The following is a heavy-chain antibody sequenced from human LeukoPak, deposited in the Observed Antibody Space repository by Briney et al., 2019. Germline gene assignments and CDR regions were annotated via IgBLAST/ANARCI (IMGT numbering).Heavy chain of an antibody. V-gene: IGHV4-39*01. J-gene: IGHJ6*03. D-gene: IGHD3-10*01. CDR3: ARMVRGGGYYYYYMDV. CDR1: GFTFSSYA. CDR2: IYYSGNT. Sequence: GSLRLSCAASGFTFSSYAMSWVRQAPGKGLEGVGSIYYSGNTYYNPSLKSRVTISVDTSKNEFSLKLSSVTAADTAVYSCARMVRGGGYYYYYMDVWGKGTTVTVSS.